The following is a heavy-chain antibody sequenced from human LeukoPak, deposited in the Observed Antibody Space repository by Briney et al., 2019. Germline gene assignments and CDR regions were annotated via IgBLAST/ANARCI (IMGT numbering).Heavy chain of an antibody. Sequence: PSETLSLTCAVYGGSFSGYYWSWIRQPPGKGLEWIGEINHSGSTNYNPSLKSRVTISVDTSKNQFSLKLSSVTAADTAVYYCARHDYGDSALDYWGQGTLVTVSS. J-gene: IGHJ4*02. CDR3: ARHDYGDSALDY. CDR1: GGSFSGYY. CDR2: INHSGST. D-gene: IGHD4-17*01. V-gene: IGHV4-34*01.